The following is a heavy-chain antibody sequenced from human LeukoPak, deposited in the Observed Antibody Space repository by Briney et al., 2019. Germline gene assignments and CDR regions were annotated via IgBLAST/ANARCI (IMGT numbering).Heavy chain of an antibody. CDR3: AKEKEWDYYDSGGYYPERYFDY. D-gene: IGHD3-22*01. V-gene: IGHV3-23*01. CDR1: GFTFSSYA. Sequence: GGSLRLSCAASGFTFSSYAMSWVRQAPGKGLEWVSAISGSGGSTYYADSVKGRFTISRDNSKNTLYLQMNSLRAEDTAVYYCAKEKEWDYYDSGGYYPERYFDYWGQGTLVTVSS. CDR2: ISGSGGST. J-gene: IGHJ4*02.